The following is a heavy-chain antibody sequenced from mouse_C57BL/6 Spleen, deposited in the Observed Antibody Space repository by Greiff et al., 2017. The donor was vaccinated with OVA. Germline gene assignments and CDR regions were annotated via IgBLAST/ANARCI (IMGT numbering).Heavy chain of an antibody. CDR3: ARSGTNWDEAWFAY. J-gene: IGHJ3*01. Sequence: QVQLQQPGAELVKPGASVKLSCKASGCTFTSYWMHWVKQRPGRGLEWIGRIDPNSGGTKYNEKFKSKATLTVDKPSSTAYMQLSSLTSEDSAVYYCARSGTNWDEAWFAYWGQGTLVTVSA. CDR1: GCTFTSYW. CDR2: IDPNSGGT. V-gene: IGHV1-72*01. D-gene: IGHD4-1*01.